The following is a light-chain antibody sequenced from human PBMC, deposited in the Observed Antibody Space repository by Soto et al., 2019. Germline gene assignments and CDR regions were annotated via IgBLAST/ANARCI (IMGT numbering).Light chain of an antibody. J-gene: IGLJ3*02. CDR1: SSDIGAGYD. Sequence: QLVLTQPPSVSGAPGQRVTISCTGSSSDIGAGYDVHWYQQLPGTAPKLLIYGNSNRPSGVPDRFSASKSGTSASLAITGLQAEDEADYYCQSYDSSEWVFGGGTQLTVL. V-gene: IGLV1-40*01. CDR2: GNS. CDR3: QSYDSSEWV.